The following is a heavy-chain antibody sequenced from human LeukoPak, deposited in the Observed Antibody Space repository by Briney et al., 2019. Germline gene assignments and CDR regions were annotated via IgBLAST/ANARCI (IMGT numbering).Heavy chain of an antibody. CDR1: GGSISSGSYY. D-gene: IGHD6-13*01. V-gene: IGHV4-61*02. CDR2: IYTSGST. CDR3: ARDRIAAAGTDYYYYMDV. Sequence: SETLSLTCTVSGGSISSGSYYWSWIRQPAGKGLKWIGRIYTSGSTNYNPSLKSRVTISVDTSKNQFSLKLSSVTAADTAVYYCARDRIAAAGTDYYYYMDVWGKGTTVTVSS. J-gene: IGHJ6*03.